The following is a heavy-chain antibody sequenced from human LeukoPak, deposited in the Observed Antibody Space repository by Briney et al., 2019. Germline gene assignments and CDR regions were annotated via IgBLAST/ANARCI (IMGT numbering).Heavy chain of an antibody. CDR2: INHSGST. CDR1: GYSISSGYF. J-gene: IGHJ4*02. D-gene: IGHD3-10*01. V-gene: IGHV4-38-2*02. Sequence: SETLSLTCTVSGYSISSGYFWGWIRQPPGKGLEWIGEINHSGSTNYNPSLKSRVTISVDTSKNQFSLKLSSVTAADTAVYYCARQGGYYYAKIDYWGQGTLVTVSS. CDR3: ARQGGYYYAKIDY.